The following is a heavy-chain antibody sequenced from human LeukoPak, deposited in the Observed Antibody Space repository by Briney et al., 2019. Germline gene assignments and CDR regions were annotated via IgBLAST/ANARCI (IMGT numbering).Heavy chain of an antibody. V-gene: IGHV3-30*02. D-gene: IGHD3-3*01. J-gene: IGHJ4*02. CDR1: GFTFSSYG. Sequence: HPGGSLRLSCAASGFTFSSYGMHWVRQAPGKGLEWVAFIRYDGSNKYYADSVKGRFTISRDNSKNTLYLHMNSLRAEDTAVYYCAKDYDFWSGYPTPVDYWGQGTLVTVSS. CDR3: AKDYDFWSGYPTPVDY. CDR2: IRYDGSNK.